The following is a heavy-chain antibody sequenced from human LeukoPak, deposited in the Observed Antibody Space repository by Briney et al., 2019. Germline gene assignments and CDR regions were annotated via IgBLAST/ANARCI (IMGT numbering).Heavy chain of an antibody. CDR2: IYYSGST. CDR1: GGSMTDYY. Sequence: KPSETLSLACNVSGGSMTDYYWSWIRQAPGKGLEWIGYIYYSGSTDYNPSLKSRVTMSVDTSKNQFSLNLRSVTAADTAVYYCARTSSGWSLLDYWGQGTLVTVSS. J-gene: IGHJ4*02. CDR3: ARTSSGWSLLDY. V-gene: IGHV4-59*01. D-gene: IGHD6-19*01.